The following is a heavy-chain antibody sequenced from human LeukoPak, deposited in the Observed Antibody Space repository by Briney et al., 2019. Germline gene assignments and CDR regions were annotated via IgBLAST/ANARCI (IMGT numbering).Heavy chain of an antibody. J-gene: IGHJ4*02. CDR3: ARHVDSSGYYTTAVDY. CDR2: IYYSGST. CDR1: VGSLSSSSYY. V-gene: IGHV4-39*01. D-gene: IGHD3-22*01. Sequence: SETLSLTCTVPVGSLSSSSYYCGWIRQPPGKWLEWLASIYYSGSTYYNTSLKSRVTISVDTSKNQFSLKLSSVTAADTAVYYCARHVDSSGYYTTAVDYWGQGTLVTVSS.